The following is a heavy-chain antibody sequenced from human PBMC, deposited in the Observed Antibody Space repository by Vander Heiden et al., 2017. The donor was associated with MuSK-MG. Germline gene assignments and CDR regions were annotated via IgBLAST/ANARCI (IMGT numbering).Heavy chain of an antibody. CDR3: AKDTSYARNYYFYMDV. CDR2: IWFDGSNK. CDR1: STYG. Sequence: STYGIHWVRQAPGKGPEWVAVIWFDGSNKYYADSVKGRFTISRDNSKNTLYLQMSSLRVQDTAIYYCAKDTSYARNYYFYMDVWGKGTTVTV. V-gene: IGHV3-33*06. J-gene: IGHJ6*03. D-gene: IGHD3-16*01.